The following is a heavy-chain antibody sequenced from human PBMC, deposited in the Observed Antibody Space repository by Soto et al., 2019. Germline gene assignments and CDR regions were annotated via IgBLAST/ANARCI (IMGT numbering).Heavy chain of an antibody. J-gene: IGHJ5*02. Sequence: SLRLSFAASCFNFDDHAMHLVLQTPVKCLEWVSGISWNSVTINYADSIKGRFTISRDNAKRTLYLQMNNLRPADTAMYFCVRSSGSQPRAGWFDPWGQGTLVTVSS. CDR2: ISWNSVTI. D-gene: IGHD1-26*01. CDR1: CFNFDDHA. V-gene: IGHV3-9*01. CDR3: VRSSGSQPRAGWFDP.